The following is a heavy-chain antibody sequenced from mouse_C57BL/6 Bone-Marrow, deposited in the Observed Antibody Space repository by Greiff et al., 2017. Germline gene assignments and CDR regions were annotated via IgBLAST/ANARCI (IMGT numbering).Heavy chain of an antibody. CDR3: TRGGTTVVGPYYAMDY. CDR2: IDPETGGT. J-gene: IGHJ4*01. CDR1: GYTFTDYE. V-gene: IGHV1-15*01. Sequence: VQLQQSGAELVRPGASVTLSCKASGYTFTDYEMHWVKQTPVHGLEWIGAIDPETGGTAYNQKFKGKAILTADKSSSTAYMELRSLTSEDSAVYYCTRGGTTVVGPYYAMDYWGQGTSVTVSS. D-gene: IGHD1-1*01.